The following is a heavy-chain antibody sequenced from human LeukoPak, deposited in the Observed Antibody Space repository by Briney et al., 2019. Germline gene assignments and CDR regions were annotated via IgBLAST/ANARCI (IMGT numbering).Heavy chain of an antibody. CDR2: IGASDGTT. CDR1: GFTFSNRS. J-gene: IGHJ4*02. CDR3: AKLLPN. Sequence: GGSLRYSCAASGFTFSNRSMSWVRQAPGKGLEWVSTIGASDGTTYYADSVKGRFTISRDNSKNTLYLQMNSLRAEDTAIYYCAKLLPNWGQGTLVTVSS. V-gene: IGHV3-23*01.